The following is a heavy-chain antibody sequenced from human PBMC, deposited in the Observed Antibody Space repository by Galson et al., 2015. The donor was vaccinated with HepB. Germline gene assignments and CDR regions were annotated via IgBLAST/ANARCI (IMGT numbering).Heavy chain of an antibody. J-gene: IGHJ6*02. D-gene: IGHD3-10*01. Sequence: SLRLSCAASGFTFSSYGMHWVRQAPGKGLEWVAVIWYDGSNKYYADSVKGRFTISRDNSKNTLYLQMNSLRAEDTAVYYCAKDLSGLYYWYGMDVWGQGTTVTVSS. CDR2: IWYDGSNK. CDR3: AKDLSGLYYWYGMDV. V-gene: IGHV3-33*06. CDR1: GFTFSSYG.